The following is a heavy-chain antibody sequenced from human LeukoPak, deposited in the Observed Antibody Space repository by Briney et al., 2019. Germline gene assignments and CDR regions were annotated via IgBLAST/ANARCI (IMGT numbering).Heavy chain of an antibody. CDR3: ARGHNEGAYYYGFTY. D-gene: IGHD3-3*01. CDR1: GGSISSSSYY. CDR2: LYDSGST. V-gene: IGHV4-39*01. J-gene: IGHJ4*02. Sequence: PSETLSLTCTVFGGSISSSSYYWDWIRQPPGKGLEWIGNLYDSGSTHYNPSLRSRVTISADTSKNQFSLKLSSVTAADTAVYYCARGHNEGAYYYGFTYWGQGTLVTVSS.